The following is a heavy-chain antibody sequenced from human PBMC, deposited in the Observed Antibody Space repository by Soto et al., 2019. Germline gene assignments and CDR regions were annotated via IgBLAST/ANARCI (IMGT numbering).Heavy chain of an antibody. Sequence: QVQLVESGGGLVKPGGSLRLSCAASGFTFSDYYMSWIRQAPGKGLEWVSYISSSGSTIYYADSVKGRFTISRDNAKNSLYLQMNSLRAEDAAVYYCARVGDYVWWSYRYGGVYFDYWGQGTLVTVSS. CDR2: ISSSGSTI. D-gene: IGHD3-16*02. J-gene: IGHJ4*02. CDR1: GFTFSDYY. V-gene: IGHV3-11*01. CDR3: ARVGDYVWWSYRYGGVYFDY.